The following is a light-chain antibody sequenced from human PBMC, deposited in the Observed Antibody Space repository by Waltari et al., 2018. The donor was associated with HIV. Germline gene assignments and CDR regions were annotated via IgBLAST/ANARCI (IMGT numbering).Light chain of an antibody. CDR3: QQYYSAPPYT. J-gene: IGKJ2*01. V-gene: IGKV4-1*01. CDR1: QSVLYSSNNKNY. CDR2: WAS. Sequence: DIVMTQSQASLAVSLGERPTIRCQSSQSVLYSSNNKNYLAWYQQKPGQPPKLLIYWASTRESGVPDRFSGSGSGTDFTLTISSLQAEDVAVYYCQQYYSAPPYTFGQGTKLEIK.